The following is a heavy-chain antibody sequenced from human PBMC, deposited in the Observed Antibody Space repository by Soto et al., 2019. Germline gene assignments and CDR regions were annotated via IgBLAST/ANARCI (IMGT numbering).Heavy chain of an antibody. D-gene: IGHD2-15*01. CDR2: IWYDGSHK. CDR1: GFTFSIYG. J-gene: IGHJ4*02. Sequence: GGSLRLSCAASGFTFSIYGMHWVRQAPGKGLEWVAVIWYDGSHKYYADSAKGRFTISRDNSKNTLYLQMNGLRDEDTAVYFCARDRGSEVVAATMEHYFDFWGQGTLVTVSS. CDR3: ARDRGSEVVAATMEHYFDF. V-gene: IGHV3-33*08.